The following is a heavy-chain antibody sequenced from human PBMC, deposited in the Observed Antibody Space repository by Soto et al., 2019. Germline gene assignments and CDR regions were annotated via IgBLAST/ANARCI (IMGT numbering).Heavy chain of an antibody. V-gene: IGHV1-3*01. CDR3: AGGPGDTEWNY. J-gene: IGHJ4*02. Sequence: VASVKVSCKASGYTFTSYAMHWVRQAPGQRLEWMGWINAGNGNTKYSQKFQGRVTITRDTSASTAYMELSSLRSEDTAVYYCAGGPGDTEWNYWGQGTLVTVSS. D-gene: IGHD3-10*01. CDR1: GYTFTSYA. CDR2: INAGNGNT.